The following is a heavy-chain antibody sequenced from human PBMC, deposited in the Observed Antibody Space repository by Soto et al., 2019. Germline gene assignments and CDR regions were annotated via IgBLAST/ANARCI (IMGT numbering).Heavy chain of an antibody. CDR1: GFSLSTREVG. V-gene: IGHV2-5*02. CDR2: IYWDDDK. J-gene: IGHJ4*02. Sequence: QITLKKSGPTLVKPTQTLTLTCTFSGFSLSTREVGVGWIRQPPGKALEWLAVIYWDDDKRYSPSLKSRLIITKDTSKNQVVLTMTNMDPVDTATYYCEYSRGGMAKYWGQGTLVTVSS. D-gene: IGHD3-16*01. CDR3: EYSRGGMAKY.